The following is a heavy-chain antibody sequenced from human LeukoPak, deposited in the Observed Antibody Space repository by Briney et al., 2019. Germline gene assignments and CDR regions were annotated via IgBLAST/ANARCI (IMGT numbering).Heavy chain of an antibody. V-gene: IGHV3-30*04. J-gene: IGHJ5*02. CDR1: GFTFSSYA. Sequence: GGSLRLSCAASGFTFSSYAMHWVRQAPGKGLGWVAVISYDGSNKYYADSVKGRFTISRDNSKNTLYLQMNSLRAEDTAVYYCARDGLAINWFDPWGQGTLVTVSS. CDR3: ARDGLAINWFDP. CDR2: ISYDGSNK.